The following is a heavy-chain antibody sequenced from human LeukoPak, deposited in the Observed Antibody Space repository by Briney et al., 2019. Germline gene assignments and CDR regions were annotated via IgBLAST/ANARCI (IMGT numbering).Heavy chain of an antibody. J-gene: IGHJ3*02. D-gene: IGHD1-1*01. CDR2: IIPIFGTA. CDR3: ARVADFRTAFDI. CDR1: GGTFSSYA. Sequence: ASVKVSCKASGGTFSSYAISWVRQAPGQGLEWMGGIIPIFGTANYAQKFQGRVTITADESTSTAYMELSSLRSEDTAVYYCARVADFRTAFDIWGQGTMVTVSS. V-gene: IGHV1-69*13.